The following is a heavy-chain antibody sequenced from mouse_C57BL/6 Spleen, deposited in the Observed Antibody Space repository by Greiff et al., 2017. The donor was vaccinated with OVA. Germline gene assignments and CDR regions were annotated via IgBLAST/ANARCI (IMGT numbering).Heavy chain of an antibody. Sequence: VKLMESGAELVRPGASVTLSCKASGYTFTDYEMHWVKQTPVHGLEWIGAIDPETGGTAYNQKFKGKAILTADKSSSTAYMELRSLTSEDSAVYYCTRETTVVATDYFDYWGQGTTLTVSS. D-gene: IGHD1-1*01. CDR3: TRETTVVATDYFDY. V-gene: IGHV1-15*01. J-gene: IGHJ2*01. CDR1: GYTFTDYE. CDR2: IDPETGGT.